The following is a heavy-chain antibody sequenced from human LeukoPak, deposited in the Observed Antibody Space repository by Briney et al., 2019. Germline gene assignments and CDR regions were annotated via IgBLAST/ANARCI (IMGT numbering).Heavy chain of an antibody. V-gene: IGHV4-34*01. CDR2: INHSGST. Sequence: SETLSLTCAVYGGSFSGYYWSWIRQPPGKGLEWIGEINHSGSTNYNPSLKSRVTISVDTSKNQFSLKLSSVTAADTAVYYCARGGFDPEYSSSPTTETYYYYYGMDVWGQGTTVTVSS. J-gene: IGHJ6*02. D-gene: IGHD6-6*01. CDR1: GGSFSGYY. CDR3: ARGGFDPEYSSSPTTETYYYYYGMDV.